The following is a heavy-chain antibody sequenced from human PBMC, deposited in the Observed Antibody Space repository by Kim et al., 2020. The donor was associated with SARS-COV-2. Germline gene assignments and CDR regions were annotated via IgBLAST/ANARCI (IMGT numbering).Heavy chain of an antibody. V-gene: IGHV5-51*01. CDR2: IYPADSGT. J-gene: IGHJ4*02. Sequence: GESLKISCKGSGYSFSSYWIAWVRQMPGKGLEWMGIIYPADSGTRYSPSFQGQVTISADKSISTAYLQWSSLKASDTAMYYCARQDGSALYYFDYWGQGSLVTVSS. CDR3: ARQDGSALYYFDY. D-gene: IGHD3-10*01. CDR1: GYSFSSYW.